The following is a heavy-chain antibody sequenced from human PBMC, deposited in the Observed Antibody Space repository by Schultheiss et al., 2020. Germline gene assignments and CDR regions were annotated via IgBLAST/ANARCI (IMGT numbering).Heavy chain of an antibody. CDR1: GGSISSYY. CDR2: IDWDDDK. J-gene: IGHJ6*02. Sequence: QTLSLTCTVSGGSISSYYWSWIRQPPGKALEWLARIDWDDDKYYSTSLKTRLTISKDTSKHQVVLTMTNMDPVDTATYYCARMFREVVTMRYYYYGMDVWGQGTTVTVSS. V-gene: IGHV2-70*11. CDR3: ARMFREVVTMRYYYYGMDV. D-gene: IGHD5-24*01.